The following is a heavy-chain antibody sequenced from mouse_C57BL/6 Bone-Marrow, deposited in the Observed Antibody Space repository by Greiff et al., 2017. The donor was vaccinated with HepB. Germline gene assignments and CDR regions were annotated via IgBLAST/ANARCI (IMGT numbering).Heavy chain of an antibody. D-gene: IGHD1-1*01. CDR2: ISYSGST. Sequence: EVKLMESGPGLAKPSQTLSLTCSVTGYSITSDYWNWIRKFPGNKLEYMGYISYSGSTYYNPSLKSRISITRDTSKNQYYLQLNSVTTEDTATYYCASQIYYYGSSYAMDYWGQGTSVTVSS. V-gene: IGHV3-8*01. CDR3: ASQIYYYGSSYAMDY. CDR1: GYSITSDY. J-gene: IGHJ4*01.